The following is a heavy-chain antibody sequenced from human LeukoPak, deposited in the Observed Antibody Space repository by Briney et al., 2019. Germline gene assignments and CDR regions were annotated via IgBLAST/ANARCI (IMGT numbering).Heavy chain of an antibody. D-gene: IGHD2-2*01. CDR2: IKQDGSEK. Sequence: GGSLRLSCAASGFTFNSYWMNWVRQAPGKGLEWVANIKQDGSEKYYVDSVKGRFTISRDNAKNSLYLQMNSRRAEDTAVYYCARDLGLGYCSSTSCYDGDYWGQGTLVTVSS. CDR1: GFTFNSYW. V-gene: IGHV3-7*01. J-gene: IGHJ4*02. CDR3: ARDLGLGYCSSTSCYDGDY.